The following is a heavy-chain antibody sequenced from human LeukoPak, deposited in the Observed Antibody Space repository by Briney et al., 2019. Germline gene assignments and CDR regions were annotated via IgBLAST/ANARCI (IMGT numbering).Heavy chain of an antibody. D-gene: IGHD3-3*01. J-gene: IGHJ4*02. CDR1: GFTFSGSG. Sequence: GGSLRLSCAASGFTFSGSGMHWFRQAPGKGLEWVTLIRYDGSNKYYTDSVKGRFTISRDNSKDTLYLQMDSLRAEDTAVYYCARDYDFWSGYYSPTRGYFGYWGQGTLVTVSS. V-gene: IGHV3-30*02. CDR2: IRYDGSNK. CDR3: ARDYDFWSGYYSPTRGYFGY.